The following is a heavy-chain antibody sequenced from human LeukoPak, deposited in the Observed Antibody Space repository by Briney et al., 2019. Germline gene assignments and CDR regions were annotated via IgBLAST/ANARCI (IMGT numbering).Heavy chain of an antibody. J-gene: IGHJ4*02. CDR2: ISSSSSYI. Sequence: GGSLRLSCAASGFTFSDYYMSWIRQAPGKGLEWVSSISSSSSYIYYADSVKGRFTISRDDAKNSLYLQMNSLRAEDTAVYYCARAPSYDFWSGYQLEDYWGQGTLVTVSS. CDR3: ARAPSYDFWSGYQLEDY. D-gene: IGHD3-3*01. V-gene: IGHV3-11*06. CDR1: GFTFSDYY.